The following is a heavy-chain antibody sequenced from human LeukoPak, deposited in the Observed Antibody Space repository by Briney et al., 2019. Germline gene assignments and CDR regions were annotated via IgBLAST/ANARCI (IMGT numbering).Heavy chain of an antibody. CDR2: FDPEDGET. V-gene: IGHV1-24*01. D-gene: IGHD3-3*01. J-gene: IGHJ3*02. CDR3: ATPIRFLVWHRRGDAFDI. Sequence: SVKDSFKGSGYTLTELCMHWVRQAPGKGRECVGGFDPEDGETIYAQKFQGRVTMTEDTSTDTAYMELSSLRSEDTAVYYCATPIRFLVWHRRGDAFDIWGQGTMVTVSS. CDR1: GYTLTELC.